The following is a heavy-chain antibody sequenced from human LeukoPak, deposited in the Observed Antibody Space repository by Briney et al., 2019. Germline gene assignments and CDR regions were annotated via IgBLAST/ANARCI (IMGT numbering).Heavy chain of an antibody. Sequence: SQTLSLTCTVSGGSISSGNYYWSWIRQPAGKGLEWIGRFYSSGSTNYNPSLKSRVTISVDTSKNQFSLKLSSVTAADTAVYYCARHSTTMTNFDYWGQGTLVTVSS. CDR1: GGSISSGNYY. CDR2: FYSSGST. J-gene: IGHJ4*02. CDR3: ARHSTTMTNFDY. D-gene: IGHD2/OR15-2a*01. V-gene: IGHV4-61*02.